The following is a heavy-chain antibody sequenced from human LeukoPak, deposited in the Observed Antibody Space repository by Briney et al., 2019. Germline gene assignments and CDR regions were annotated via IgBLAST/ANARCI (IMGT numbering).Heavy chain of an antibody. CDR2: INAGNGNT. CDR1: GYTFTSYA. CDR3: ARPNYYDSSGYPNWFDP. V-gene: IGHV1-3*01. D-gene: IGHD3-22*01. J-gene: IGHJ5*02. Sequence: ASVKVSCRASGYTFTSYAIHWVRQAPGQRLEWMGWINAGNGNTKYSQKFQGRVTITRDTSASTVYMELSSLRSEDTAVYYCARPNYYDSSGYPNWFDPWGQGTLVTVSS.